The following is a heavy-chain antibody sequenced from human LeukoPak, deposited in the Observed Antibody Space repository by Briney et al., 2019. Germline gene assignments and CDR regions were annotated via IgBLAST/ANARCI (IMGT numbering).Heavy chain of an antibody. Sequence: SVKVSCKASGGTFSSYAISWVRQAPGQGLEWMRGIIPIFGTANYAQKFQGRVTITADESTSTAYMELSSLRSEDTAVYYRARGLRQQLVNWFDPWGQGTLVTVSS. CDR2: IIPIFGTA. D-gene: IGHD6-13*01. CDR3: ARGLRQQLVNWFDP. V-gene: IGHV1-69*01. J-gene: IGHJ5*02. CDR1: GGTFSSYA.